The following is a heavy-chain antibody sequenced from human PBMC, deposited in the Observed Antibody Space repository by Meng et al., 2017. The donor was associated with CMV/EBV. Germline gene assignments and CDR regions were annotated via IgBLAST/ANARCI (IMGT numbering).Heavy chain of an antibody. J-gene: IGHJ6*02. Sequence: ASVKVSCKASGYTFTSYDINWVRQATGQGLEWMGWMNPNSGNTGYAQKFQGRVTITRNTSISTAYMELSSLRSEDTAVYYCARGDFVVVPAATKIPRQYYYYGMDVWGQGTMVTVSS. D-gene: IGHD2-2*01. CDR3: ARGDFVVVPAATKIPRQYYYYGMDV. CDR1: GYTFTSYD. CDR2: MNPNSGNT. V-gene: IGHV1-8*03.